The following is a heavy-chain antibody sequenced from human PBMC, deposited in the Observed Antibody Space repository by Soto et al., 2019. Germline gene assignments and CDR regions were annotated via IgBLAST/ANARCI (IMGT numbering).Heavy chain of an antibody. Sequence: ASVKVSCKASGYTFTGYYMHWVRQAPGQGLEWMGWINPNSGGTNYAQKFQGRVTMTRDTSISTAYMELSRLRSDDTAVYYCARDFKYSSGWFDYWGQGTLVTVSS. CDR3: ARDFKYSSGWFDY. CDR2: INPNSGGT. CDR1: GYTFTGYY. D-gene: IGHD6-19*01. V-gene: IGHV1-2*02. J-gene: IGHJ4*02.